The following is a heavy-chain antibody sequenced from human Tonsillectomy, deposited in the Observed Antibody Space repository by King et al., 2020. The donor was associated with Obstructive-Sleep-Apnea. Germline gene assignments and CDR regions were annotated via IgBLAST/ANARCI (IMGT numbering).Heavy chain of an antibody. CDR1: GFTFSSYA. J-gene: IGHJ4*02. CDR3: ARDRLVGTLVPGGY. D-gene: IGHD6-19*01. Sequence: VQLVESGGGVVQPGRSLRLSCAASGFTFSSYAMHWVRQAPGKGLEWVAVISYDGSNKYYADSVKGRFTISRDNSKNTLYLQMNSLRAEDTAVYYCARDRLVGTLVPGGYWGQGTLVTASS. V-gene: IGHV3-30*04. CDR2: ISYDGSNK.